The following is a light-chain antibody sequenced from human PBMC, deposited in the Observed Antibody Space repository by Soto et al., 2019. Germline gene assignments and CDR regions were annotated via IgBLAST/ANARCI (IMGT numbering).Light chain of an antibody. J-gene: IGKJ1*01. CDR1: QDISNY. Sequence: DIQMTQSPSSLSASVGDRVTITCQAIQDISNYLNWYQQKPGKVTKLLIYDASNLEIGVPSRFSGSGSGTEFTVTISSLQPEGIATYYGQQYDNRPPSTFGPGTKVEIK. CDR2: DAS. CDR3: QQYDNRPPST. V-gene: IGKV1-33*01.